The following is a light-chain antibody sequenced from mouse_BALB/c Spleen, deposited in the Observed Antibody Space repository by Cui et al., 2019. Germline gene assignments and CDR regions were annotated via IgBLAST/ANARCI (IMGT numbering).Light chain of an antibody. CDR1: SSVSY. Sequence: QIVLTQSPAIMSASLGVDITLTCSASSSVSYMHWYQQKAGTSPKLLIYSTSNLGSGVPSRFSGSGSGTFYSLTISSVEAEDAADYYCHQWSSYPWTFGGGTKLEIK. J-gene: IGKJ1*01. CDR2: STS. CDR3: HQWSSYPWT. V-gene: IGKV4-80*01.